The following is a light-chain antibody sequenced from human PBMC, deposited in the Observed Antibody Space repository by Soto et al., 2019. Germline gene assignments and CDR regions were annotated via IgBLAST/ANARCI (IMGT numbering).Light chain of an antibody. CDR3: HQRGDWPLT. Sequence: EIVMTHAPGSLSLSPAKISTFSFMPSQSVSSNYLAWYQQKPGQAPRLLIYDASNRATGIPARFSGSGSGTDFTLTISSVEPEDFAVYYCHQRGDWPLTFGGGTKVDNK. V-gene: IGKV3D-20*02. CDR1: QSVSSNY. CDR2: DAS. J-gene: IGKJ4*01.